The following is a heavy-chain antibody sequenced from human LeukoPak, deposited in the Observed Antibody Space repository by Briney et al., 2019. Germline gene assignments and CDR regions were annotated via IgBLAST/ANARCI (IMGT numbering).Heavy chain of an antibody. CDR3: ARGSSAEVTIFDY. V-gene: IGHV1-69*05. D-gene: IGHD3-3*01. CDR2: IIPIFGTA. Sequence: SVKVSCKASGGTFSSYAISWVRQAPGQGLEWMGGIIPIFGTANYAQKFQGRVTITTDESTSTAYMELSSLRSEDTAVYYCARGSSAEVTIFDYWGQGTLVTVSS. J-gene: IGHJ4*02. CDR1: GGTFSSYA.